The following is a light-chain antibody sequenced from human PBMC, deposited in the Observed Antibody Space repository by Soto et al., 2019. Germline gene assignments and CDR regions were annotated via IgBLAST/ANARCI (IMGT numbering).Light chain of an antibody. V-gene: IGLV2-14*03. Sequence: QSVLTQPASVSGSPGQSITISCTGTSSDVGGYNYVSWYQHHPGKAPKLMIYDVSNRPSGVSNRFSGSKSGNPASLIISGLQAEDEADYYCSSYTSTSTLSTYFFGTGTKVTVL. CDR3: SSYTSTSTLSTYF. CDR1: SSDVGGYNY. J-gene: IGLJ1*01. CDR2: DVS.